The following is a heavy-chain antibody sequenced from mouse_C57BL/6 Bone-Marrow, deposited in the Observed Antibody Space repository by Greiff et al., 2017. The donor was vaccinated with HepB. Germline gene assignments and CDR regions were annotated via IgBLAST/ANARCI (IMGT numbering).Heavy chain of an antibody. D-gene: IGHD3-2*02. Sequence: QVQLQQPGAELVKPGASVKISCKASGYAFSSSWMNWVKQRPGKGLEWIGRIYPGDGDTNYNGKFKGKATLTADKSSSTAYMQLSSLTSEDSAVYFCARTAQAYFDYWGQGTTLTVSS. CDR3: ARTAQAYFDY. J-gene: IGHJ2*01. CDR1: GYAFSSSW. CDR2: IYPGDGDT. V-gene: IGHV1-82*01.